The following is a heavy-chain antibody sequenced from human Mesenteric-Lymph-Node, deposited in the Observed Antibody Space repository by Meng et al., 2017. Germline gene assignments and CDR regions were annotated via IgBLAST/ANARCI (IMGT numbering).Heavy chain of an antibody. J-gene: IGHJ4*02. D-gene: IGHD3-22*01. CDR2: MDSSGST. CDR3: ARDRYFDFPFDY. V-gene: IGHV4-39*07. Sequence: GSLRLSCTVSGGSISSNLYYWGWIRQPPGKGLEWIGSMDSSGSTYYNPSLESRVTISVDTSKNQFSLRLNSVTAADTALYFCARDRYFDFPFDYWGQGMLVTGAS. CDR1: GGSISSNLYY.